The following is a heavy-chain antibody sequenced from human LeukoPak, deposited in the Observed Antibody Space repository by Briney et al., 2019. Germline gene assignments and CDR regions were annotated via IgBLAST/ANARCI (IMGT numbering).Heavy chain of an antibody. Sequence: SETLSLTCTVSGGSISSSSYYWGWIRQPPGKGLEWIGSIYYSGSTYYNPSLKSRVTISVDTSKNQFSLKLSSVTAADTAVYYCARLSNGGSDYWGQGTLVTVSS. CDR1: GGSISSSSYY. CDR3: ARLSNGGSDY. D-gene: IGHD4-23*01. CDR2: IYYSGST. V-gene: IGHV4-39*01. J-gene: IGHJ4*02.